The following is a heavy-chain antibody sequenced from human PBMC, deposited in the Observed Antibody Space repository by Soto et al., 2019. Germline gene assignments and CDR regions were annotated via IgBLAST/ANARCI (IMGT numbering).Heavy chain of an antibody. V-gene: IGHV4-34*01. J-gene: IGHJ4*02. CDR1: GGSFSGYY. CDR3: ARRARGGYSSRLDY. Sequence: PSETLSLTCAVYGGSFSGYYWSWIRQPPGKGLEWIGEINHSGSTNYNPSLKSRVTISVDTSKNQFSLKLSSVTAADTAVYYCARRARGGYSSRLDYWGQGTLVTVSS. CDR2: INHSGST. D-gene: IGHD6-13*01.